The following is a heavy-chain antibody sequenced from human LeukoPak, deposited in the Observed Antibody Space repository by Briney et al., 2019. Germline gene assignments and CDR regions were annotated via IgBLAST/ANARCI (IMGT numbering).Heavy chain of an antibody. Sequence: GGSLRLSCAASGFTFSDYYMSWIRQTPGKGLEWASYISDSGSTINYADSVKGRLTISRDNAKKSLFLQMNSLRAEDTAVYYCAIYYDSSGSIDHWGQGTLVTVSS. CDR2: ISDSGSTI. D-gene: IGHD3-22*01. CDR3: AIYYDSSGSIDH. J-gene: IGHJ4*02. V-gene: IGHV3-11*01. CDR1: GFTFSDYY.